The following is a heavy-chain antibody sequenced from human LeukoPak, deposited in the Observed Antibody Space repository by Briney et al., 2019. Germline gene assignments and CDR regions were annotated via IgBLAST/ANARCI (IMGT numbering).Heavy chain of an antibody. D-gene: IGHD3-22*01. CDR2: ISYDGSNK. J-gene: IGHJ5*02. Sequence: PGRSLRLSCAASGFTFSSYAMHWVRQAPGKGLEWVAVISYDGSNKYYADSVKGRFTISRDNSKNTLYLQMNSLRAEDTAVYYCARGGVSYYDRSGYPENWFDPWGQGTLVTVSS. CDR3: ARGGVSYYDRSGYPENWFDP. CDR1: GFTFSSYA. V-gene: IGHV3-30-3*01.